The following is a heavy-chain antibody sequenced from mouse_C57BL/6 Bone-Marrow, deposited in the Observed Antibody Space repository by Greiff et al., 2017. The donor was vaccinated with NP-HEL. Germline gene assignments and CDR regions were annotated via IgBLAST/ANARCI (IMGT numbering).Heavy chain of an antibody. J-gene: IGHJ4*01. D-gene: IGHD2-13*01. Sequence: QVQLKESGAELVKPGASVKMSCKASGYTFTTYPIEWMKQNHGKSLEWIGNFHPYNDDTKYNEKFKGKATLTVEKSSSTVYLELSRLTSDDSAVYYCARRGTRGDYYAMDYWGQGTSVTVSS. V-gene: IGHV1-47*01. CDR1: GYTFTTYP. CDR2: FHPYNDDT. CDR3: ARRGTRGDYYAMDY.